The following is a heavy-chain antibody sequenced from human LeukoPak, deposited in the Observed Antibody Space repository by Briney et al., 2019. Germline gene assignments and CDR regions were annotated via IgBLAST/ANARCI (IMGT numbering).Heavy chain of an antibody. CDR2: IYCSGST. CDR1: GGSISSYY. Sequence: SETLSLTCTVSGGSISSYYWSWIRQPPGKGLEWIGYIYCSGSTNYNPSLKSRVTISVDTSKNQFSLKLSSVTAADTAVYYCARGYYDFWSGYYTGWYFDLWGRGTLVTVSS. CDR3: ARGYYDFWSGYYTGWYFDL. V-gene: IGHV4-59*01. J-gene: IGHJ2*01. D-gene: IGHD3-3*01.